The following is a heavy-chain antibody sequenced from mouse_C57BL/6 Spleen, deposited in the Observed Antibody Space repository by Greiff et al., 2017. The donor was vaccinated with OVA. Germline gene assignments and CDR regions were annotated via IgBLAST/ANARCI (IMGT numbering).Heavy chain of an antibody. V-gene: IGHV6-6*01. Sequence: EVQVVESGGGLVQPGGSMKLSCAASGFTFSDAWMHWVRQSPEQGLEWVAEIRNKANNHATYYAESVKGRFTISRDDSKSSVYLQMNSLKAEDACIYYCTFDYGAWFAYWGQGTLVTVSA. J-gene: IGHJ3*01. CDR2: IRNKANNHAT. D-gene: IGHD2-4*01. CDR3: TFDYGAWFAY. CDR1: GFTFSDAW.